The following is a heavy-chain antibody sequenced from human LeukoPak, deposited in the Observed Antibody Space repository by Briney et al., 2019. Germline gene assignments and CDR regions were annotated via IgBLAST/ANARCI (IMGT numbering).Heavy chain of an antibody. J-gene: IGHJ6*03. Sequence: SETLSLTCTVSGGSISSYYWSWVRQPPGKGLEWIGFVYYTGSTNYNPSLKSRVTISVDTPKNQFSLKLSSVTAADTAVYYCASSGYSSSWYLGTYYYYMDVWGKGTTVTISS. D-gene: IGHD6-13*01. CDR3: ASSGYSSSWYLGTYYYYMDV. CDR2: VYYTGST. CDR1: GGSISSYY. V-gene: IGHV4-59*08.